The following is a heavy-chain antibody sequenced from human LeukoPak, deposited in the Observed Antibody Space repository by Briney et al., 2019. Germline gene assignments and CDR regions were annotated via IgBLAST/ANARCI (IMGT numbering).Heavy chain of an antibody. J-gene: IGHJ4*02. D-gene: IGHD2-2*01. CDR2: IYYSGCT. Sequence: SETLSLTCTVFGGSVSSGSYYWSWIRQPPGKGLEWIGYIYYSGCTNYNPSLKSRVTISADTSKNQFSLKLSSVTAADTAVYYCARGTRYCSSTSCYRPLDYWGQGTLVTVSS. CDR3: ARGTRYCSSTSCYRPLDY. V-gene: IGHV4-61*01. CDR1: GGSVSSGSYY.